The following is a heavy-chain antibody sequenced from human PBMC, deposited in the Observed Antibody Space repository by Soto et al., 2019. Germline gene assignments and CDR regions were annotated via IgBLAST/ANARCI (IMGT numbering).Heavy chain of an antibody. CDR1: GFTFSSYA. CDR3: ASPQGYCSSTSRYDDFWSGFWYFDL. V-gene: IGHV3-23*01. J-gene: IGHJ2*01. D-gene: IGHD2-2*01. CDR2: ISGSGGST. Sequence: GGSLRLSCAASGFTFSSYAMSWVRQAPGKGLEWVSAISGSGGSTYYADSVKGRFTISRDNSKNTLYLQMNSLRAEDTAVYYCASPQGYCSSTSRYDDFWSGFWYFDLWGRGTRVTFSS.